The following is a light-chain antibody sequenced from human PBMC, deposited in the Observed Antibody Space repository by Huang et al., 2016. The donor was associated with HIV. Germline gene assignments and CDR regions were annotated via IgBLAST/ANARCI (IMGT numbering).Light chain of an antibody. CDR3: QQYNTSPTT. V-gene: IGKV3-15*01. Sequence: EIIMTQFPATLSLSPGERATLSCRASQSVATQPAWYQQKPGQAPRLLIFGASNRATGVPDRFSGSGSGTEFTLTISSLQSEDFAVYYCQQYNTSPTTFGPGTRVDVK. CDR2: GAS. J-gene: IGKJ3*01. CDR1: QSVATQ.